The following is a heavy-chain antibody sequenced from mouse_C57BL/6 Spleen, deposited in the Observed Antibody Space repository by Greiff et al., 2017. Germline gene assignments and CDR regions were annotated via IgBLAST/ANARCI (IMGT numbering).Heavy chain of an antibody. CDR2: IDPSDSYT. D-gene: IGHD2-2*01. CDR1: GYTFTSYW. CDR3: AREYYGLSHYFDY. V-gene: IGHV1-69*01. J-gene: IGHJ2*01. Sequence: VQLQQPGAELVMPGASVKLSCKASGYTFTSYWMHWVKQRPGQGLEWIGEIDPSDSYTNYNQKFKGKSTLTVDKSSSTAYMQLSSLTSEDSAVYYCAREYYGLSHYFDYWGQGTTLTVSS.